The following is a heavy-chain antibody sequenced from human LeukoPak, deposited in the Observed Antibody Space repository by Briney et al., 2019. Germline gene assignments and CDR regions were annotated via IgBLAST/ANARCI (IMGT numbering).Heavy chain of an antibody. CDR1: GFTFSDYY. J-gene: IGHJ4*02. CDR3: ARDPDPVGYRSSTSCYDRIDYFDY. CDR2: ISSSGSTI. V-gene: IGHV3-11*04. Sequence: GGSLRLSCAASGFTFSDYYMSWIRQAPGKGLEWVSYISSSGSTIYYADSVKGRFTISRDNAKNSLYLQMNSLRAEDTAVYYCARDPDPVGYRSSTSCYDRIDYFDYWGQGTLVTVSS. D-gene: IGHD2-2*01.